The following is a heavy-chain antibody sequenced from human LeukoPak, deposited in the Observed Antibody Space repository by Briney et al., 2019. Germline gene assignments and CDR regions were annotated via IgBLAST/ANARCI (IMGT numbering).Heavy chain of an antibody. V-gene: IGHV1-8*01. D-gene: IGHD3-16*01. CDR2: MNPNSGNT. CDR3: VRPRRGTSLIPSYYLDS. J-gene: IGHJ4*02. CDR1: GYTFTNYD. Sequence: GASVKVSCKASGYTFTNYDVSWVRQATGQGLEWMGWMNPNSGNTGYAQKFQGRVTLTRDTSIGTAYMEVTNLKPEDTAVYYSVRPRRGTSLIPSYYLDSWGQGTLVTVSS.